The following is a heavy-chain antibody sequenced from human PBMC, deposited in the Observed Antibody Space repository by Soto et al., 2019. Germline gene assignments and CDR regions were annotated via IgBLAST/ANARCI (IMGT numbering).Heavy chain of an antibody. J-gene: IGHJ6*02. CDR1: GYPFTHYG. CDR3: ARDQPFDRTYCYGIDV. Sequence: QVQLVQSGAEVKMPGASVRVSCKSSGYPFTHYGITWIRQAPGQGLEWMGWISPFNGNTNYGQTVQCRVTLTTETPTSTVYMHLPSLRCDDTAVYYCARDQPFDRTYCYGIDVWGQGTTVTVSS. V-gene: IGHV1-18*01. CDR2: ISPFNGNT.